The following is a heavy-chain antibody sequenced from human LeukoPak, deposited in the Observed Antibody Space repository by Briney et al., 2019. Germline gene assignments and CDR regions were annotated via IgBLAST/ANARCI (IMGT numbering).Heavy chain of an antibody. J-gene: IGHJ3*02. CDR3: ARHDCGGSCYFAFDI. CDR1: GYSISSGYY. V-gene: IGHV4-38-2*01. D-gene: IGHD2-15*01. CDR2: IYHSGST. Sequence: PSETLSLTCAVSGYSISSGYYRGWIRQPPGKGLKWIGSIYHSGSTYYNPSLKSRVTISVDTSKNQFSLKLSSVTAADTAVYYCARHDCGGSCYFAFDIWGQGTMVTVSS.